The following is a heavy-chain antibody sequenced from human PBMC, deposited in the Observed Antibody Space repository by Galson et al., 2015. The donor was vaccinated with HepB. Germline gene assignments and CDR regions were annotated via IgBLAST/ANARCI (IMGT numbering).Heavy chain of an antibody. CDR3: AREGHSSSWNVVDY. D-gene: IGHD6-13*01. J-gene: IGHJ4*02. Sequence: SLRLSCAASGFTFSSYWMSWVRQAPGKGLEWVANIKQDGSEKYYVDSVKGRFTISRDNAKNSLYLQMNSLRAEDTAVYYCAREGHSSSWNVVDYWGQGTLVTVSS. V-gene: IGHV3-7*03. CDR1: GFTFSSYW. CDR2: IKQDGSEK.